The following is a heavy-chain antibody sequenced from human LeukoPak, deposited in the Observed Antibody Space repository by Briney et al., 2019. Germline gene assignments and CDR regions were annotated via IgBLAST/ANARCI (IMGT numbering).Heavy chain of an antibody. CDR1: GYTFTGYY. CDR3: ARDHVVVAATLNWFDP. D-gene: IGHD2-15*01. V-gene: IGHV1-2*02. CDR2: INPNSGGT. J-gene: IGHJ5*02. Sequence: ASVKVSCKASGYTFTGYYMHWVRQAPGQGLEWMGWINPNSGGTNYAQEFQGRVTMTRDTSISTAYMELSRLRSDDTAVYYCARDHVVVAATLNWFDPWGQGTLVTVSS.